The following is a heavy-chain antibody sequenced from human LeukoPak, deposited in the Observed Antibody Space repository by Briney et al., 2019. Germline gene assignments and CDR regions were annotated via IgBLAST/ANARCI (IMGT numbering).Heavy chain of an antibody. CDR2: ISKSSSYM. V-gene: IGHV3-21*01. CDR1: GFTFSSYS. J-gene: IGHJ4*02. CDR3: ARPKEDDWGSHDY. D-gene: IGHD7-27*01. Sequence: PGGSLRLSCAASGFTFSSYSMNWVRQAPGKGLEWVSSISKSSSYMYYADSVKGRFTISRDNAKNSLYLQVNSLRVEDTAVYYCARPKEDDWGSHDYWGQGTLVSVSS.